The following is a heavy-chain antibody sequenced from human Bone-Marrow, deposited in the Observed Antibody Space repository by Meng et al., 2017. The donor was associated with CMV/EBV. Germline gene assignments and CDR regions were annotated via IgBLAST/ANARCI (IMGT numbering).Heavy chain of an antibody. V-gene: IGHV1-18*01. D-gene: IGHD6-6*01. CDR3: ARDPAYSRSSNSRY. CDR2: ISGSNGDT. CDR1: GYTFTNYG. Sequence: ASVKVSCKASGYTFTNYGISWVRQAPGQGLEWMGWISGSNGDTKYAQRLQDRLTMTTDTSATTAYMELRSLSSDDTAVYYCARDPAYSRSSNSRYWGQGTLVTVSS. J-gene: IGHJ1*01.